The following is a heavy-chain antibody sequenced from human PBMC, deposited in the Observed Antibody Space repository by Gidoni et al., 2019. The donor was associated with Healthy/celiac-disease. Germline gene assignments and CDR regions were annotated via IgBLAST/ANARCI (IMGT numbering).Heavy chain of an antibody. CDR1: GFTFDDYA. Sequence: EVQLVESGGGLVQPGRSLRISCAASGFTFDDYAMHWVRQAPGKGLEGVSGISWNSGSIGYADSVKGRFTISRDNAKNSLYLQMNSLRAEDTALYYCAKDLSGYSYGLDYWGQGTLVTVSS. V-gene: IGHV3-9*01. CDR2: ISWNSGSI. D-gene: IGHD5-18*01. CDR3: AKDLSGYSYGLDY. J-gene: IGHJ4*02.